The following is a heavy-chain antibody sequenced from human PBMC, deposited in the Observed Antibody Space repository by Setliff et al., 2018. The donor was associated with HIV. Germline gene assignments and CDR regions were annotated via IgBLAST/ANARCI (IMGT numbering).Heavy chain of an antibody. CDR1: GFTFSSYW. CDR2: IKQDGSEK. CDR3: ARDYHAFRMIVVVDNYYGMDV. J-gene: IGHJ6*02. D-gene: IGHD3-22*01. Sequence: GGSLRLSCAASGFTFSSYWMSRVRQAPGKGLEWVANIKQDGSEKYYVDSVKGRFTISRDNAKKTLYLQMNSLRAEDTAVYYCARDYHAFRMIVVVDNYYGMDVWGQGTTVTVSS. V-gene: IGHV3-7*01.